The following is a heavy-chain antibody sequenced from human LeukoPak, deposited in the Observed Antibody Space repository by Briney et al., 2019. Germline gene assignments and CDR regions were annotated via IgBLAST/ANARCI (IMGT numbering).Heavy chain of an antibody. Sequence: PGGSLRLSCAASGFELSIYWMSWVRQAPGKGLEWVANINGAGSGKDYVDSVKGRFTISRDNAKDSLSLQMNSLRVEDTAVYYCARERWLQPDYWGQGILVTVSS. J-gene: IGHJ4*02. D-gene: IGHD5-12*01. CDR2: INGAGSGK. V-gene: IGHV3-7*01. CDR1: GFELSIYW. CDR3: ARERWLQPDY.